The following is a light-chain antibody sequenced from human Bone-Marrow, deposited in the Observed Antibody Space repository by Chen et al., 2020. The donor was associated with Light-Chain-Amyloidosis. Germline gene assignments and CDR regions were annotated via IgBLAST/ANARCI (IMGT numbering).Light chain of an antibody. CDR2: DNN. Sequence: QSVLTQPPSVSAAPGQKVTISCSGSSSNIGNNYVSWYQQLPGTAPTLLIYDNNKRPPGIPDRFSGSTSGTSATLGITGLQTGDEADYYCGTWDSSLSAGVFGGGTKLTVL. CDR3: GTWDSSLSAGV. V-gene: IGLV1-51*01. CDR1: SSNIGNNY. J-gene: IGLJ3*02.